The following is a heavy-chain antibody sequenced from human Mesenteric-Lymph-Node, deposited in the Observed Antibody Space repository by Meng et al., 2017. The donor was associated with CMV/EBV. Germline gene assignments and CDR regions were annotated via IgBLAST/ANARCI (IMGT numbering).Heavy chain of an antibody. V-gene: IGHV3-23*01. CDR1: GFTFSSYS. J-gene: IGHJ5*02. CDR3: AGGGPAIFSPFDP. D-gene: IGHD3-3*01. Sequence: GESLKISCAASGFTFSSYSMNWVRQAPGMGLEWVSGISASGGSTYDADSVKGRFTISRDNSKNTLYLQMKSLRVEDTAVYYCAGGGPAIFSPFDPWGRGTLVTVSS. CDR2: ISASGGST.